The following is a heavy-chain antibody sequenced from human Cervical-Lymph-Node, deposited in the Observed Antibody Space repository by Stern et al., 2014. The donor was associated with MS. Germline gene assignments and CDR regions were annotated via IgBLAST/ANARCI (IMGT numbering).Heavy chain of an antibody. Sequence: VQLVQSGAEVKKPGDSLKISCKASGYSFTSYWIGWVPQMPGKGLEWMGIIDPGASDTRYSPSFKGQVTISADRSISTAYLQWSSLKASDTAMYYCVRQAPEQTLDYWGQGTLVTVSS. V-gene: IGHV5-51*01. J-gene: IGHJ4*02. CDR1: GYSFTSYW. CDR2: IDPGASDT. CDR3: VRQAPEQTLDY. D-gene: IGHD1/OR15-1a*01.